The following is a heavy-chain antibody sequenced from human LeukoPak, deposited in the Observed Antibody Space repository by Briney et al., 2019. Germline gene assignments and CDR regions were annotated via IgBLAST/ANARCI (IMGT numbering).Heavy chain of an antibody. CDR3: AKEGAAVGHLYYYYGMDV. CDR1: GFTFSSYG. J-gene: IGHJ6*02. Sequence: GGALRLSCAASGFTFSSYGMHWVRQAPGKGLEWVAFIRYDGSNKYYADSVKDRFTISRDNSKNTLYLQMNSPRAEDTAVYYCAKEGAAVGHLYYYYGMDVWGQGTTVTVSS. D-gene: IGHD2-15*01. V-gene: IGHV3-30*02. CDR2: IRYDGSNK.